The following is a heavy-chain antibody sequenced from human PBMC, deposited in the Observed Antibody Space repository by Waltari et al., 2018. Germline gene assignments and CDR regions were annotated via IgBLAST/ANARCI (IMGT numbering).Heavy chain of an antibody. Sequence: QVQLQESGPSLRKPSETLSLLFTCSGGSLGAFYGSWVRQPPGKGLDWIGYIYYTGSTNFNPSLKSRVTMSVDTSKNQFSLKLSSVTAADTAFYYCARGGGGDWEWFDPWGQGTLVTVSS. CDR2: IYYTGST. V-gene: IGHV4-59*01. CDR3: ARGGGGDWEWFDP. D-gene: IGHD2-21*02. CDR1: GGSLGAFY. J-gene: IGHJ5*02.